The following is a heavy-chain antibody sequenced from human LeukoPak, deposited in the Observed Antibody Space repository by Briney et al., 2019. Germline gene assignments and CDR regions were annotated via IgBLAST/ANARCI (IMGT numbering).Heavy chain of an antibody. V-gene: IGHV4-39*07. J-gene: IGHJ4*02. CDR3: ARDLRITMVRGVIGDY. D-gene: IGHD3-10*01. Sequence: SGTLSLTCTVSGGSIGSSSYYWGWIRQPPGKGLEWIGSIYYSGSTYYNPSLKSRVTISVDTSKNQFSLKLSSVTAADTAVYYCARDLRITMVRGVIGDYWGQGTLVTVSS. CDR1: GGSIGSSSYY. CDR2: IYYSGST.